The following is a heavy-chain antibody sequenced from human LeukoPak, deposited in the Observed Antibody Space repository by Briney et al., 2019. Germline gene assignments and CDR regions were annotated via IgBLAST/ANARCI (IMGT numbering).Heavy chain of an antibody. CDR3: ARAPKIGSSWYDY. J-gene: IGHJ4*02. D-gene: IGHD6-13*01. CDR1: GGTFSSYA. Sequence: SVTVSFKASGGTFSSYAISWVRQAPGQGLEWMGRIIPILGIANYAQKFQGRVTITADKSTSTAYMELSSLRSEDTAVYYCARAPKIGSSWYDYWGQGTLVTVSS. V-gene: IGHV1-69*04. CDR2: IIPILGIA.